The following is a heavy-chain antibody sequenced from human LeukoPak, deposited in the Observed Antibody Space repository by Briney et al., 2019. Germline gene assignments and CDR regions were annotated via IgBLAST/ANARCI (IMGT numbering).Heavy chain of an antibody. D-gene: IGHD3-22*01. CDR3: ARDATDSSGSSGAFDI. V-gene: IGHV3-30-3*01. CDR2: ISYDGGNK. CDR1: GFTFSSYA. J-gene: IGHJ3*02. Sequence: PGGSLRLSCAASGFTFSSYAMHWVRQAPGKGLEWVAVISYDGGNKYYADSVKGRFTISRDNSKNTLYLQMNSLRAEDTAVYYCARDATDSSGSSGAFDIWGQGTMVTVSS.